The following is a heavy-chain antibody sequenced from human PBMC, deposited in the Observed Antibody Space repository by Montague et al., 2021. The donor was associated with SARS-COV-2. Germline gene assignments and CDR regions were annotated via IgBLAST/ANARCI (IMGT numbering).Heavy chain of an antibody. D-gene: IGHD5-24*01. J-gene: IGHJ5*02. CDR2: LNHSGST. CDR1: GGSFSDYY. V-gene: IGHV4-34*01. Sequence: SETLSLTCAVYGGSFSDYYWSWIRQPPGKGLEWIGELNHSGSTNYNPSLRSRVTISVDTSKNQFSLKMRSVTAADTAVYYCAREDRWNWFDPWGQGTLVIVSS. CDR3: AREDRWNWFDP.